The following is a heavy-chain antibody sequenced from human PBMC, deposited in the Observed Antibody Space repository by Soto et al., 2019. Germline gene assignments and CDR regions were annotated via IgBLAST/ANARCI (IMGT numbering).Heavy chain of an antibody. Sequence: QVQLVQSGAEVKKPGASVKVSCKASGYTFTSYAMHWVRQAPGQRREWMGWINAGNGNTKYSQKFQGRVTITRDTSASTAYMELSSLRSEDTAVYYCARDWGSYRYGFDYWGQGTLVTVSS. CDR1: GYTFTSYA. CDR2: INAGNGNT. D-gene: IGHD3-16*02. V-gene: IGHV1-3*01. CDR3: ARDWGSYRYGFDY. J-gene: IGHJ4*02.